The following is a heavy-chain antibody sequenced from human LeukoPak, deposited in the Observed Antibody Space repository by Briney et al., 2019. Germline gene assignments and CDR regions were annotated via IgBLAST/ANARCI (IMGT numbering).Heavy chain of an antibody. CDR3: AREGFRLPRYMDV. Sequence: SETLSLTCTVSGYSISSGYYWSWIRQPPGKGLEWIGYISYTGRTNYNPSLKSRVTISVDTSKNQFSLKLSSVTAADTAVYYCAREGFRLPRYMDVWGKGTTVTVSS. J-gene: IGHJ6*03. CDR2: ISYTGRT. CDR1: GYSISSGYY. V-gene: IGHV4-38-2*02.